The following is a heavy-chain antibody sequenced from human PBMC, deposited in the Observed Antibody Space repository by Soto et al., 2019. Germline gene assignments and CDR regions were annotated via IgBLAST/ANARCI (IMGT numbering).Heavy chain of an antibody. J-gene: IGHJ6*02. Sequence: QVQLVESGGGVVQPGRSLRLSCAASGFTFSSYAMHWVRQAPGKGLEWVAVISYDGSNKYYADSVKGRFTISRDNSKNTLYLQMNSLRAEDTAVYYCARQDIVVVVAATGMGLRQDYYYGMDVWGQGTTVTVSS. CDR3: ARQDIVVVVAATGMGLRQDYYYGMDV. CDR2: ISYDGSNK. CDR1: GFTFSSYA. D-gene: IGHD2-15*01. V-gene: IGHV3-30-3*01.